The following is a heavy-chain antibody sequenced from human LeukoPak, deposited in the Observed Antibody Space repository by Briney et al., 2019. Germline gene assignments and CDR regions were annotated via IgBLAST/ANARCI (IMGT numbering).Heavy chain of an antibody. CDR2: IYYSGST. CDR1: GGSISSYY. CDR3: ASLKGSYKGGGYYGMDV. Sequence: PSETLSLTCTVSGGSISSYYWSWIRQPPGKGLEWIGYIYYSGSTNYNPSLKSRVTISVDTSKNQFSLKLSSVTAADTAVYYCASLKGSYKGGGYYGMDVWGQGTTVTVSS. J-gene: IGHJ6*02. D-gene: IGHD1-26*01. V-gene: IGHV4-59*01.